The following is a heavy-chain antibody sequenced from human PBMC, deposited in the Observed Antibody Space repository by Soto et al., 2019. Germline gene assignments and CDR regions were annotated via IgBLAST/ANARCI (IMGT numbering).Heavy chain of an antibody. CDR2: IFYGGST. J-gene: IGHJ6*02. V-gene: IGHV4-59*01. D-gene: IGHD3-10*01. CDR1: GGSISSYY. CDR3: ARARITMVREVIKYNMDV. Sequence: SETLSLTCAVSGGSISSYYWSWIRQPPGKGLEWIGYIFYGGSTNYSPSLKSRVTISLNTSKNQFSLKLSSVTAADTGIYYCARARITMVREVIKYNMDVWGQGTTVTVSS.